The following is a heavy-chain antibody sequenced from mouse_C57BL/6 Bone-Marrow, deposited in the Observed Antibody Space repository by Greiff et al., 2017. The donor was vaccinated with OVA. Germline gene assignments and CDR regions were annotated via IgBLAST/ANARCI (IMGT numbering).Heavy chain of an antibody. Sequence: QVHVKQPGAELVKPGASVKMSCKASGYTFTSYWITWVKQRPGQGLEWIGDIYPGSGSTNYNEKFKSKATLTVDTSSSTAYMQLSSLTSEDSAVYYCARREKTAQAWFAYWGQGTLVTVSA. CDR1: GYTFTSYW. J-gene: IGHJ3*01. CDR2: IYPGSGST. D-gene: IGHD3-2*02. CDR3: ARREKTAQAWFAY. V-gene: IGHV1-55*01.